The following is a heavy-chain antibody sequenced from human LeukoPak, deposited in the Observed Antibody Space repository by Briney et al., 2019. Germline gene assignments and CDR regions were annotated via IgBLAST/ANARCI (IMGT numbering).Heavy chain of an antibody. CDR1: GYTFTRLF. CDR2: INLNSGGT. D-gene: IGHD3-22*01. CDR3: ASERNYDSSGYYYGAQGIDY. J-gene: IGHJ4*02. Sequence: ASVNVSCKPSGYTFTRLFMLWVGQAPGQGVEWMGWINLNSGGTTYAQKFQGRVTMTRDTSISTAYMELSKLRVDDTAVYYCASERNYDSSGYYYGAQGIDYWGQGTLVTVSS. V-gene: IGHV1-2*02.